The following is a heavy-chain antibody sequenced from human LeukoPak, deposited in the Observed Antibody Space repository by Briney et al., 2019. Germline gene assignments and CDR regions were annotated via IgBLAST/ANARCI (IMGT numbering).Heavy chain of an antibody. CDR1: GFTLDVFP. J-gene: IGHJ4*02. Sequence: GGSLRLSCAASGFTLDVFPMHGSRQAPGKGLKWVSGINLNSDKIGYADSVKGRFTISRDNAKNSLYLQMNSLRAEDTALYYCAKSHVGGYYYFDFWGQGTLVTVSS. V-gene: IGHV3-9*01. CDR3: AKSHVGGYYYFDF. CDR2: INLNSDKI. D-gene: IGHD2-21*01.